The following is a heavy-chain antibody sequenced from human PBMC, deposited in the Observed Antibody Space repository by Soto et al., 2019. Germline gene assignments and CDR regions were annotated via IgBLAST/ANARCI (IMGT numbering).Heavy chain of an antibody. D-gene: IGHD2-15*01. CDR3: ARQRGFLLQPTAKYYFDY. J-gene: IGHJ4*02. Sequence: ASVKVSCKASGYTFTSYYMHWVRQAPGQGLEWMGIINPSGGSTSYAQKFQGRVTMTRDTSTSTVYMELSSLRSEDTAVYYCARQRGFLLQPTAKYYFDYWGQGTLVTVSS. CDR2: INPSGGST. V-gene: IGHV1-46*01. CDR1: GYTFTSYY.